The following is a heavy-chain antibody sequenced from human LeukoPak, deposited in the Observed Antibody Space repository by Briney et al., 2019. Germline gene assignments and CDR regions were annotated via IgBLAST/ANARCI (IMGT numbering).Heavy chain of an antibody. Sequence: GSLRLSCAASGFTVSSNYMSWIRQPPGKGLEWIGEINHSGSTNYNPSLKSRVTISVDTSKNQFSLKLSSVTAADTAVYYCARDRATVTHNWFDPWGQGTLVTVSS. D-gene: IGHD4-11*01. V-gene: IGHV4-34*01. CDR2: INHSGST. CDR1: GFTVSSNY. CDR3: ARDRATVTHNWFDP. J-gene: IGHJ5*02.